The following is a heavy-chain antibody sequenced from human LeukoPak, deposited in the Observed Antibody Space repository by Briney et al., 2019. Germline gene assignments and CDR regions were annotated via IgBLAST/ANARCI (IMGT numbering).Heavy chain of an antibody. D-gene: IGHD3-22*01. CDR1: GFTFSSYA. V-gene: IGHV3-23*01. J-gene: IGHJ3*02. CDR2: ISGSGGST. Sequence: GGSLRLSCAASGFTFSSYAMCWVRQAPGKGLEWVSAISGSGGSTYYADSVKGRFTISRDNSKNTLYLQMNSLRAEDTAVYYCAREYYYDSSDPPGGCAFDIWGQGTMVTVSS. CDR3: AREYYYDSSDPPGGCAFDI.